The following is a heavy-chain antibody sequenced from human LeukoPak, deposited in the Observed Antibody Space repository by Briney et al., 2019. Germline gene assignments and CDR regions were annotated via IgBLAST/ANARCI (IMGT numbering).Heavy chain of an antibody. CDR3: ATVKYDYGDPVGWFDP. CDR1: GFPFSASA. Sequence: AGGSLRLSCAASGFPFSASAMTWVRQAPGKGLEWVSHILSTGTTYYADSVRGRFTISRDNSKNTLYLLMTSVRADDTAVYYCATVKYDYGDPVGWFDPWGQGTLVTVSS. D-gene: IGHD4-17*01. J-gene: IGHJ5*02. V-gene: IGHV3-23*01. CDR2: ILSTGTT.